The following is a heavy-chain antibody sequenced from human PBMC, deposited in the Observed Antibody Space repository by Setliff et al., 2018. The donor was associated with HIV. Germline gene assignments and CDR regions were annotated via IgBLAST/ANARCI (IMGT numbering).Heavy chain of an antibody. J-gene: IGHJ6*02. CDR1: GYTFTAYG. CDR3: ARDVEHMMDV. CDR2: ISTYSDET. V-gene: IGHV1-18*01. Sequence: ASVKVSCKPSGYTFTAYGLSWVRQAPGQGLEWMGWISTYSDETSYAQKLQGRVTMTADTATSTAYMELRRLRFDDTAVYYCARDVEHMMDVWGQGTTVTVSS.